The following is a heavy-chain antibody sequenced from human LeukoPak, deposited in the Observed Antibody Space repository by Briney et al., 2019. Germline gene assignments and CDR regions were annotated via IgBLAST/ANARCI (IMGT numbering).Heavy chain of an antibody. D-gene: IGHD2-2*02. CDR2: IKSKTDGGTT. J-gene: IGHJ4*02. CDR3: TTGYCSSTSCYNIDY. Sequence: GGSLRLSCAASGFTFSNAWMSWVRQAPGKGLEWVGRIKSKTDGGTTDYAAPVKGRFTISRDDSKNTLYLQMNSLKTEDTAVYYCTTGYCSSTSCYNIDYWGQGTLVTVSS. V-gene: IGHV3-15*01. CDR1: GFTFSNAW.